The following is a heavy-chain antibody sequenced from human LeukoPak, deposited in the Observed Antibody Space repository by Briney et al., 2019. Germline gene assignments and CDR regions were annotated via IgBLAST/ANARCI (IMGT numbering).Heavy chain of an antibody. CDR2: ITGSGGST. CDR1: GFSFSNYG. J-gene: IGHJ4*02. V-gene: IGHV3-23*01. Sequence: GGTLRLSCAASGFSFSNYGMDWVRQAPGKGLEWVSGITGSGGSTYYAGSVKGRFTISRDNAKNSLYLQMNSLRAEDTAVYYCARDTSSWSLGGYWGQGTLVTVSS. CDR3: ARDTSSWSLGGY. D-gene: IGHD6-13*01.